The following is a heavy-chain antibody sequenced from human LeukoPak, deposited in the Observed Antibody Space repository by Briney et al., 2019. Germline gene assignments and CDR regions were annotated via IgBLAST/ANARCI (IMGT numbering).Heavy chain of an antibody. D-gene: IGHD3-3*01. V-gene: IGHV4-59*12. CDR2: IYYSGST. Sequence: SETLSLTCTVSGGSISSYYWSWIRQPPGKGLEWIGYIYYSGSTYYNPSLKSRVTISVDTSKNQFSLKVSSVTAADTAVYYCARDRSREWLIDYWGQGTLVTVSS. J-gene: IGHJ4*02. CDR1: GGSISSYY. CDR3: ARDRSREWLIDY.